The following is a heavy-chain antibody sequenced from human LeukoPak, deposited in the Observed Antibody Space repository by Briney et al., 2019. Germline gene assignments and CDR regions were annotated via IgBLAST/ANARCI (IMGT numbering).Heavy chain of an antibody. CDR2: ISHDGSNK. CDR1: GFTFSNYA. D-gene: IGHD5-12*01. CDR3: ARGSRAIVATKFARGRYMDV. Sequence: GGSLRLSCAASGFTFSNYAIHWVRQAPGKGLEWVAVISHDGSNKYYADSVKGRFTFSRDNSKNTLYLQMNSLRTEDTAVYYCARGSRAIVATKFARGRYMDVWGKGTTVTVSS. J-gene: IGHJ6*03. V-gene: IGHV3-30*04.